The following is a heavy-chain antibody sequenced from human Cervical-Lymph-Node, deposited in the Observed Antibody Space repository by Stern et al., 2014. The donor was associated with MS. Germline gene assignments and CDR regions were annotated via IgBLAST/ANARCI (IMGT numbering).Heavy chain of an antibody. V-gene: IGHV1-69*01. CDR2: IIPIFGTT. CDR1: GDTFTRHA. J-gene: IGHJ4*02. Sequence: VQLVESGAAVKKPGSSVKVSCQTSGDTFTRHAINWVRQAPGQGLEWMGGIIPIFGTTNHAQKFRDRVTITEDASTNTVYMELNSLRSEDTAVYFCARAGGSTVGYYVDYWGQGTLVTVSS. CDR3: ARAGGSTVGYYVDY. D-gene: IGHD1-26*01.